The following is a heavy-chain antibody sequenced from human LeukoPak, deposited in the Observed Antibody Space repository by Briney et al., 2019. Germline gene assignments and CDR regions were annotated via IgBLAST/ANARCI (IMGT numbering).Heavy chain of an antibody. V-gene: IGHV1-2*02. CDR3: ARGPSHGAFDI. CDR1: GYTFSDYY. J-gene: IGHJ3*02. CDR2: INPNSGGT. Sequence: ASVKVSCKASGYTFSDYYMHWVRQAPGQGLEWMGWINPNSGGTNYAQKFQGRVTMTRDTSVSTAYMELSSLRSDDTAVYYCARGPSHGAFDIWGQGTMVTVSS.